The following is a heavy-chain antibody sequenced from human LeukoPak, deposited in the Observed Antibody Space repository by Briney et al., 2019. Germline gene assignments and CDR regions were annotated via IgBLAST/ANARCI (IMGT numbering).Heavy chain of an antibody. CDR3: ARGAGVVAATTLDY. Sequence: PGGSLRLSCAASGFTLSSYSMNWVRQAPGKGLEWVSSISSSSSYIYYADSVKGRFTISRDNAKNSLYLQMNSLRAEDTAVYYCARGAGVVAATTLDYWGQGTLVTVSS. J-gene: IGHJ4*02. CDR2: ISSSSSYI. CDR1: GFTLSSYS. D-gene: IGHD2-15*01. V-gene: IGHV3-21*01.